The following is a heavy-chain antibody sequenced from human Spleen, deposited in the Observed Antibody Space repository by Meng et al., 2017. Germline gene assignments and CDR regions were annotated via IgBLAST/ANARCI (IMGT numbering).Heavy chain of an antibody. CDR1: GFTFSTYG. CDR2: IWYDGSNK. D-gene: IGHD3-16*02. J-gene: IGHJ4*02. CDR3: AISRGFAY. Sequence: GESLKISCTASGFTFSTYGMHWVRQAPGKGLEWVAVIWYDGSNKYYTDSVKGRFTISRDNAKNSLYLQMNSLRAEDTAVYYCAISRGFAYWGQGALVTVSS. V-gene: IGHV3-33*03.